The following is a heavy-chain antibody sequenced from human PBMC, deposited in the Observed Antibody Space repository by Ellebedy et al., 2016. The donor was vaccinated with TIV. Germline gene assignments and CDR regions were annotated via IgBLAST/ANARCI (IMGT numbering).Heavy chain of an antibody. D-gene: IGHD2-15*01. J-gene: IGHJ4*02. CDR2: IRITCSDK. CDR3: ARGWSTPDS. V-gene: IGHV3-21*06. CDR1: GFTFSNYN. Sequence: GESLKFSCVASGFTFSNYNMNLVRQSPGKGLEWVSSIRITCSDKYYAESVKGRFTISRDNAQNTLFLQMNSLRVEDTAVYYCARGWSTPDSWGQGTLVIVSS.